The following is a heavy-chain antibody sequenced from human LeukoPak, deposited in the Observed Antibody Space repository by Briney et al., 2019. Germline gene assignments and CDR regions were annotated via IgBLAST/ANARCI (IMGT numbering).Heavy chain of an antibody. CDR2: IYSGGNT. D-gene: IGHD2-15*01. V-gene: IGHV3-53*01. CDR3: LGYCSGGSCYSGAH. Sequence: GGSLRLSCAASGFSVSNTYMSWVRQAPGKGLEWVSIYSGGNTYYADSVKGRFTISRDNSKNTQFLQMNSLRAEDTAVYYCLGYCSGGSCYSGAHWGQGTLVTVSS. J-gene: IGHJ4*02. CDR1: GFSVSNTY.